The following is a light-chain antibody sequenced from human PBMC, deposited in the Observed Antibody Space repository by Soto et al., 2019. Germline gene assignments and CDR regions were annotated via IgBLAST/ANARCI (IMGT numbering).Light chain of an antibody. V-gene: IGKV1-17*01. Sequence: DIQMTQSPSSLSASVGDRVTITCRASQGIRNDLGWYQQKPGMAPKRLIYSASTLQGGVPSRFSGSAPGTEFTLAISSLQPEDGATSYCLRHFKCPLTFGGETKVDIK. J-gene: IGKJ4*01. CDR1: QGIRND. CDR3: LRHFKCPLT. CDR2: SAS.